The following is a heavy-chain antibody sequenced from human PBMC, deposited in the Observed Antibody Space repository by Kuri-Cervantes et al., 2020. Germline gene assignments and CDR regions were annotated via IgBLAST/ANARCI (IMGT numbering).Heavy chain of an antibody. D-gene: IGHD6-19*01. J-gene: IGHJ3*02. CDR1: GFTFSDYS. Sequence: GGSLRLSCAASGFTFSDYSMTWIRQTPEKGLEWISDISGGADIIYYADSVKGRFTISRDSAKYSLYLQMDSLRAEDTALYYCAKEFLSAVAGREKHAFDIWGQGTMVTVSS. CDR2: ISGGADII. V-gene: IGHV3-11*01. CDR3: AKEFLSAVAGREKHAFDI.